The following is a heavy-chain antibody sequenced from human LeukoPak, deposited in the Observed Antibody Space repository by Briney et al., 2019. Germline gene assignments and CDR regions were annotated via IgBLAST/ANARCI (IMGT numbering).Heavy chain of an antibody. J-gene: IGHJ4*02. D-gene: IGHD2-15*01. V-gene: IGHV1-2*02. CDR3: AREWVVLAAAIFY. Sequence: GSVKVSCKASGYTFTDYYIHWVRQAPGQGLEWMGWINPKSGDTNYAQKFQGRVTMTRDTSISTAYMELSRLRSDDTAVYYCAREWVVLAAAIFYWGQGTLVTVSS. CDR1: GYTFTDYY. CDR2: INPKSGDT.